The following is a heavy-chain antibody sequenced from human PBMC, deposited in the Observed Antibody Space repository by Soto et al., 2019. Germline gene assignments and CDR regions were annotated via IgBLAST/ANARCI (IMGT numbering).Heavy chain of an antibody. V-gene: IGHV1-3*01. J-gene: IGHJ4*02. CDR1: GYTFTSYS. Sequence: ASMKVSCKASGYTFTSYSMHWGRQAPGQRLEWMGWINAGNGNTKYSQKFQGRVTITRDTSASTAYMELSSLRSEDTAVYYCARGPGGPDGPGDYWGQGTLVTVSS. CDR3: ARGPGGPDGPGDY. CDR2: INAGNGNT. D-gene: IGHD2-15*01.